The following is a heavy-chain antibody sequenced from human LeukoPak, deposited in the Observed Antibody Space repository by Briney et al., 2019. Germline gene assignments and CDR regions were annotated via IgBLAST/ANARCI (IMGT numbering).Heavy chain of an antibody. CDR2: IDSGGST. Sequence: SGGSLRLSCAASGFIVSSSYMNWVRQAPGKGLEWVSVIDSGGSTYYADSVKGRFTISRDNSKNTLYLQMNSLRAEDTAVYYCAKRGYDYGEIADWGQGTLVTVSS. V-gene: IGHV3-66*01. CDR1: GFIVSSSY. CDR3: AKRGYDYGEIAD. D-gene: IGHD4-17*01. J-gene: IGHJ4*02.